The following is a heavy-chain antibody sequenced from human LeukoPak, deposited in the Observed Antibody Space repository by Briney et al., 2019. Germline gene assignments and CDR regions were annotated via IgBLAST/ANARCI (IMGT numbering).Heavy chain of an antibody. CDR3: ARDLPFVVVRGVTHERRYYFDY. CDR2: VNHSGRT. CDR1: GGSFSDYW. Sequence: SETLSLTCAVYGGSFSDYWWTWIRQSPGKGLEWIGEVNHSGRTNYNPSLKSRVSISVDRSKKQFSLKLSSVTAADTAVYYCARDLPFVVVRGVTHERRYYFDYWGQGTLVTVSS. V-gene: IGHV4-34*01. J-gene: IGHJ4*02. D-gene: IGHD3-10*01.